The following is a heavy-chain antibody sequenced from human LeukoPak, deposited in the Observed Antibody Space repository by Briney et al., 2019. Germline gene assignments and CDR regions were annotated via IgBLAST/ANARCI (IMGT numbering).Heavy chain of an antibody. CDR1: GFTFSSYE. CDR3: ARARIAGAYYFDY. J-gene: IGHJ4*02. V-gene: IGHV3-48*03. Sequence: PGGSLRLSCAASGFTFSSYEMNWVRQAPGKGLEWVSYISSSGSTKYYADSVKGRFTFSRDNAKNTLNLQMNSLRAGDTAVYYCARARIAGAYYFDYWGQGTLVTVSS. CDR2: ISSSGSTK. D-gene: IGHD6-13*01.